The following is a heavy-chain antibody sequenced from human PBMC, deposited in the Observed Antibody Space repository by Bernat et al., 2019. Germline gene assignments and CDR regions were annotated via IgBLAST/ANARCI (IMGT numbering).Heavy chain of an antibody. Sequence: QVQLVQSGAEVKKPGASVKVSCKASGYTFTSYYMHWVRQAPGQGLEWMGIINPSGGSTSYAQKYQGRVTMTRETSTSTVYMGLGSLRSEDTAVYYCASSGTDYWGQGTLVTVSS. J-gene: IGHJ4*02. CDR3: ASSGTDY. D-gene: IGHD6-19*01. V-gene: IGHV1-46*01. CDR1: GYTFTSYY. CDR2: INPSGGST.